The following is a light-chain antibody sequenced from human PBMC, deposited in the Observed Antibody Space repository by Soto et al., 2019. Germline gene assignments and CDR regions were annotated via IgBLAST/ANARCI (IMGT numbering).Light chain of an antibody. CDR2: DVN. J-gene: IGLJ2*01. CDR1: SSDVGAYNY. Sequence: QYALTQPRSVSGSPGQSVTISCTGTSSDVGAYNYVSWYQQLPGRAPKLIIYDVNLRPSGVPDRFSGSKSANTASLTISGRQAEDEADYHCCSYAGSYTVIFGGGTKLTVL. CDR3: CSYAGSYTVI. V-gene: IGLV2-11*01.